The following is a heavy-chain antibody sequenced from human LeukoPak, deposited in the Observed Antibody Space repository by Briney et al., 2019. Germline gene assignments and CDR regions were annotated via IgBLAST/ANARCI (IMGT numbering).Heavy chain of an antibody. CDR3: ARVRYFDWSDYYGMDV. CDR2: IYYSGST. Sequence: PSETLSLTCTVSGGSISSYYWSWIRQPPGKGLGWIGYIYYSGSTNYNPSLKSRVTISVDTSKNQFSLKLSSVTAADTAVYYCARVRYFDWSDYYGMDVWGQGTTVTVSS. D-gene: IGHD3-9*01. V-gene: IGHV4-59*13. CDR1: GGSISSYY. J-gene: IGHJ6*02.